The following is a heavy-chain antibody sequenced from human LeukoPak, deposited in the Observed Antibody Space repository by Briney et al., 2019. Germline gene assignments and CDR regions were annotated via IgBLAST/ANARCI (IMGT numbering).Heavy chain of an antibody. Sequence: GGSLRLSCAASGFTFSSYAMSWVRQAPGKGPEWVSAISGSGGSTYYADSVKGRFTISRDNSKNTLYLQMNSLRAEDTAVYYCAKIGVRGVIVVSNDYWGQGTLVTVSS. CDR2: ISGSGGST. J-gene: IGHJ4*02. V-gene: IGHV3-23*01. D-gene: IGHD3-10*01. CDR1: GFTFSSYA. CDR3: AKIGVRGVIVVSNDY.